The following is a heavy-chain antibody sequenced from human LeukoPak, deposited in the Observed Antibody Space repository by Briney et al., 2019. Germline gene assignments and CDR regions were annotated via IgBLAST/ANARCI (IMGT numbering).Heavy chain of an antibody. D-gene: IGHD6-19*01. J-gene: IGHJ4*02. CDR1: GFAFSNQA. V-gene: IGHV3-23*01. CDR3: AKDARRTSGWYFFDY. Sequence: GGSLRLSCAAPGFAFSNQAMGWVRQAPAKGLEWVSAISESGSITYYADSVKGRFTISRDNSKNTLFLQMNSLRAEDTAVYYCAKDARRTSGWYFFDYWGQGTLVTVSS. CDR2: ISESGSIT.